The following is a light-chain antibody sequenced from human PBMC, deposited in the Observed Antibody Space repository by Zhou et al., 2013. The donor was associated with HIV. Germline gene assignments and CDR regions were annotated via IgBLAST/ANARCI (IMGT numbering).Light chain of an antibody. CDR2: DAS. V-gene: IGKV3-11*01. CDR1: QGVSSY. CDR3: QQRSNWPPLLT. Sequence: EIVLTQSPATLSLSPGERATLSCRASQGVSSYLAWYQQKPGQAPRLLIYDASNRATGIPARFSGSGSGTDFTLTINSLEPEDFAIYYCQQRSNWPPLLTFGGGPRWRSN. J-gene: IGKJ4*01.